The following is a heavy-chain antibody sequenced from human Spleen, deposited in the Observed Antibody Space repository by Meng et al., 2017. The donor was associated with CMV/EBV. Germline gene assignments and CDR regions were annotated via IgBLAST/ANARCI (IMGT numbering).Heavy chain of an antibody. J-gene: IGHJ5*02. V-gene: IGHV4-39*07. CDR3: ARVGGYCSSTSCYNNWFDP. Sequence: SETLSLTCTVSGGSISSSDYYWGWIRQPPGKGLEWIGNIYYSGSTNYNPSLKSRVTISVDTSKNQFSLKLSSVTAADTAVYYCARVGGYCSSTSCYNNWFDPWGQGILVTVSS. D-gene: IGHD2-2*01. CDR2: IYYSGST. CDR1: GGSISSSDYY.